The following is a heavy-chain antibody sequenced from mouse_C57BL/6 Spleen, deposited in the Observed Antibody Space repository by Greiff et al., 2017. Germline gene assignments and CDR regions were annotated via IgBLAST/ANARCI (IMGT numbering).Heavy chain of an antibody. V-gene: IGHV1-64*01. CDR1: GYTFTSYW. CDR2: IHPNSGST. D-gene: IGHD2-3*01. CDR3: ARTDGSYWYFDV. J-gene: IGHJ1*03. Sequence: QVQLQQPGAELVKPGASVKLSCKASGYTFTSYWMHWVKQRPGRGLEWIGMIHPNSGSTNYNEKFKSKATLTVDKSSSTAYMQLSSLTSEDSAVYYCARTDGSYWYFDVWGTGTTVTVSS.